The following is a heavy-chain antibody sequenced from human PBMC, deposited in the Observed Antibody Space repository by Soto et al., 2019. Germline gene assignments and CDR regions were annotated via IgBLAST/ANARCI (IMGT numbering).Heavy chain of an antibody. CDR3: ARADSRGLGDAFDI. V-gene: IGHV3-21*01. CDR1: GFTFSSYS. CDR2: ISSSSSYI. D-gene: IGHD3-22*01. Sequence: EVQLVESGGGLVKPGGSLRLSCAASGFTFSSYSMNWVRQAPGKGLEWVSSISSSSSYIYYADSVKGRFTISRDNAKNPRYLRMNSLGAEDTAVYYCARADSRGLGDAFDIWGQGTMGTGAS. J-gene: IGHJ3*02.